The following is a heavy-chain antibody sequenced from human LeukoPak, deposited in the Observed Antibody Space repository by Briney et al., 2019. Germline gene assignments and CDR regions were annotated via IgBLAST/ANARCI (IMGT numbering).Heavy chain of an antibody. Sequence: SQTLSLTCAISGDSVSINSSWNWIRQSPSRGLEWLGRTYYRSKWYNDYVVSVKSRININPDTSKNQFSLQLNSVTPEDTAVYYRARGGQGDGYSADEAFDLWGQGTMVTVS. CDR2: TYYRSKWYN. CDR3: ARGGQGDGYSADEAFDL. D-gene: IGHD5-18*01. CDR1: GDSVSINSS. V-gene: IGHV6-1*01. J-gene: IGHJ3*01.